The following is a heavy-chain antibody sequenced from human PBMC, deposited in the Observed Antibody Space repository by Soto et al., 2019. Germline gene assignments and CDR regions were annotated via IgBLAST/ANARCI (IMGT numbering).Heavy chain of an antibody. V-gene: IGHV1-18*01. Sequence: ASVKVSCKASGYTFTSYGITWVRQAPGQGLEWMGWISAYNGNTNYAQKLQDRVTMTTDTSTSTAYMQLRSLRSDDTAVYCCTRVSRRYGSLNWFAPWGQGTLVTFSS. CDR2: ISAYNGNT. CDR3: TRVSRRYGSLNWFAP. CDR1: GYTFTSYG. D-gene: IGHD3-10*01. J-gene: IGHJ5*02.